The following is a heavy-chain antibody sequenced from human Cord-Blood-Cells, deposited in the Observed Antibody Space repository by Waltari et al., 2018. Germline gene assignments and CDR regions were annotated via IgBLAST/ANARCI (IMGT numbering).Heavy chain of an antibody. CDR1: GFTFGAYA. CDR3: TRGGIVGANDAFDI. J-gene: IGHJ3*02. Sequence: EVQLVESGGGLVKPGRSLRLSCTASGFTFGAYAMSWFGQAPGKVLEWVGFIRSKAYGGTTEYAASVKGRFTISRDDSKSIAYLQMNSLKTEDTAVYYCTRGGIVGANDAFDIWGQGTMVTVSS. V-gene: IGHV3-49*05. D-gene: IGHD1-26*01. CDR2: IRSKAYGGTT.